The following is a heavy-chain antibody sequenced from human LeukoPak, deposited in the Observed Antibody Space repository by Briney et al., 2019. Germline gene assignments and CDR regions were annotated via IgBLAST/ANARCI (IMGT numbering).Heavy chain of an antibody. J-gene: IGHJ4*02. CDR2: ISSSSSYI. V-gene: IGHV3-21*01. Sequence: GGSLRLSCAASGFTFSSYSMNWVRQAPGKGLEWVSSISSSSSYIYYADSVKGRFTISRDNAKNTLYLQMNSLRAEDTAVYYCARSVSGSYGLFDYWGQGTLVTVS. CDR3: ARSVSGSYGLFDY. D-gene: IGHD1-26*01. CDR1: GFTFSSYS.